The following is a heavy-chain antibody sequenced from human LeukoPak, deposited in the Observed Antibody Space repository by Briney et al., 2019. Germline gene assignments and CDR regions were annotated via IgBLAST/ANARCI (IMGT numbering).Heavy chain of an antibody. CDR1: GGSISSSSYY. CDR3: ARRCSSTSCYTGTDY. D-gene: IGHD2-2*02. Sequence: SETLSLTCTVSGGSISSSSYYWGWIRQPPGKGLEWIGSIYYSGSTYYNPSLKSRVTISVDTSKNQFSLKLSSVTAADTAVYYCARRCSSTSCYTGTDYWGQGTQVTVSS. J-gene: IGHJ4*02. CDR2: IYYSGST. V-gene: IGHV4-39*01.